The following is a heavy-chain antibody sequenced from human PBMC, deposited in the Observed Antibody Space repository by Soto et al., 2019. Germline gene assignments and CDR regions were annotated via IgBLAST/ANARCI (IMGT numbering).Heavy chain of an antibody. CDR3: ALGSDYLFDP. J-gene: IGHJ5*02. Sequence: QIQLVQSGAEVKKPGSSVKVSCKASGGTFSTYAISWVRQAPGQGLEWMGGIIPMSGRTTYAQMFQDRVTITADKSTTTAYMELSSLRSEDTAVYYCALGSDYLFDPWGRGTLVTVSS. CDR2: IIPMSGRT. V-gene: IGHV1-69*06. D-gene: IGHD4-17*01. CDR1: GGTFSTYA.